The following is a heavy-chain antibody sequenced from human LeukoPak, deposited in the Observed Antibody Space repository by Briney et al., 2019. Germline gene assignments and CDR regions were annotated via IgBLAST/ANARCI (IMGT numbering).Heavy chain of an antibody. D-gene: IGHD3-10*01. CDR3: ARVVSAVSPDRFDY. CDR2: ISAYNGNT. Sequence: GVSVKVSCKASGYTFTSYGISWVRQAPGQGLEWMGWISAYNGNTNYAQKLQGRVTMTTDTSTSTAYMELRSLRSDDTAVYYCARVVSAVSPDRFDYWGQGTLVTVSS. V-gene: IGHV1-18*01. J-gene: IGHJ4*02. CDR1: GYTFTSYG.